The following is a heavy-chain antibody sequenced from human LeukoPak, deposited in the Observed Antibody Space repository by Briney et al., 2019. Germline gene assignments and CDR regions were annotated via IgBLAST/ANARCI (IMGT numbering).Heavy chain of an antibody. CDR3: ARQTDRRDGYPDY. Sequence: SETLSLTCAVYGGSFSSYYWGWVRQPPGKGLEWIGSIYYSGSTYYNPSLKSRVTISVDTSKNQFSLKLSSVTAADTAVYYCARQTDRRDGYPDYWGQGTLVTVSS. D-gene: IGHD5-24*01. CDR2: IYYSGST. CDR1: GGSFSSYY. J-gene: IGHJ4*02. V-gene: IGHV4-39*01.